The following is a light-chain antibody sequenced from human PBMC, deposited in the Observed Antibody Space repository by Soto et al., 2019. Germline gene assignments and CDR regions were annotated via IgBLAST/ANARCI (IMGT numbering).Light chain of an antibody. V-gene: IGKV3-11*01. J-gene: IGKJ4*01. CDR3: QQRSNWPT. Sequence: EIVLTQSPATLSLSPGERATLSCRASQSVSSYLAWYQQKPGQAPRLLIYDASNRATGTPARFSGSGSGTDFTLTISSLEPEDFAVYYCQQRSNWPTFGGGTKVDI. CDR2: DAS. CDR1: QSVSSY.